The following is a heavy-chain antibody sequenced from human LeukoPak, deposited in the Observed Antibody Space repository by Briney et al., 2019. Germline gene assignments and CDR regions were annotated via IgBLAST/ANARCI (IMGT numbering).Heavy chain of an antibody. CDR1: GFTFSGYW. V-gene: IGHV3-74*01. CDR2: INSDGGST. CDR3: RRGGLTGQMAAFDY. D-gene: IGHD3-9*01. J-gene: IGHJ4*02. Sequence: GGSLRLSCAASGFTFSGYWMHWVRQAPGKGLEWVSRINSDGGSTTYADSVKGRFTISRDNAKNTMYLQMSSLRADDSAVYYCRRGGLTGQMAAFDYWGQGALATVST.